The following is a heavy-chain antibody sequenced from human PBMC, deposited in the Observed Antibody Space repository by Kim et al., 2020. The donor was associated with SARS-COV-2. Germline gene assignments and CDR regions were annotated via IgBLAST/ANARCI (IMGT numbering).Heavy chain of an antibody. Sequence: GWSLRLSCTASEFTFINYAMHWVRQAPGKGLEWVAVISYDGINKYFADSVKGRFTISRDNSKNTLYLQMNSLRAEDTAVYYCARDKPANRRSGWDPSGYYFDSWGQGTLVTVSS. CDR1: EFTFINYA. V-gene: IGHV3-30-3*01. CDR2: ISYDGINK. CDR3: ARDKPANRRSGWDPSGYYFDS. D-gene: IGHD6-19*01. J-gene: IGHJ4*02.